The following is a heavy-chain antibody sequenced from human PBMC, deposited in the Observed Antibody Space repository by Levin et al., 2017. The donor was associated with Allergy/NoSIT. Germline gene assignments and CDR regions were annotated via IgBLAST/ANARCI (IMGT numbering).Heavy chain of an antibody. D-gene: IGHD6-13*01. CDR2: ISYDGSNK. V-gene: IGHV3-30*18. CDR3: AKDGSSSGRNGAFDI. J-gene: IGHJ3*02. Sequence: GGSLRLSCAASGFTFSSYGMHWVRQAPGKGLEWVAVISYDGSNKYYADSVKGRFTISRDNSKNTLYLQMNSLRAEDTAVYYCAKDGSSSGRNGAFDIWGQGTMVTVSS. CDR1: GFTFSSYG.